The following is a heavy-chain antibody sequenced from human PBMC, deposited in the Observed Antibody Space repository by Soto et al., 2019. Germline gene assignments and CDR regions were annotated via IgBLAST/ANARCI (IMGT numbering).Heavy chain of an antibody. J-gene: IGHJ4*02. V-gene: IGHV3-7*01. CDR2: IKQDGSEK. CDR3: ARDHGSSWYRTFDY. Sequence: EVQLVESGGGLVQPGGSLRLSCAASGFTFSSYWMSWVRQAPGKGLEWVANIKQDGSEKYYVDSVKGRFTISRDNAKISLYLQMNSLRAEDTAVYYCARDHGSSWYRTFDYWGQGTLVTVSS. CDR1: GFTFSSYW. D-gene: IGHD6-13*01.